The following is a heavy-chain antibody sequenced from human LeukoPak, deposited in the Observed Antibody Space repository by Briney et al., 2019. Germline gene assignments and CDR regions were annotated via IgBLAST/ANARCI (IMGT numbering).Heavy chain of an antibody. Sequence: PGGSLRLSCAASGFTCSSYAMSWVRQAPGKALEWVSAISGSGGSTYYADSVKGRFTISRDNSKNTLYLQMNSLRAEDTAVYYCAKDLARQHIVVVTASRSFDYWGQGTLVTVSS. CDR3: AKDLARQHIVVVTASRSFDY. CDR2: ISGSGGST. D-gene: IGHD2-21*02. V-gene: IGHV3-23*01. J-gene: IGHJ4*02. CDR1: GFTCSSYA.